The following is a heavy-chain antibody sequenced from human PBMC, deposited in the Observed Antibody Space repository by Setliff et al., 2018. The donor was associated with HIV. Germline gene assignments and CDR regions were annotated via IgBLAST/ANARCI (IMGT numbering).Heavy chain of an antibody. CDR2: IGSIGSGGAT. CDR3: ARIEASYYFDT. V-gene: IGHV3-48*03. CDR1: GFTFGSYE. D-gene: IGHD3-10*01. Sequence: GESLKISCVASGFTFGSYEMNWVRQAPGKGLEWVSNIGSIGSGGATHYADSVKGRFTISRDNAENSVYLQMNSLRAEDTAVYYCARIEASYYFDTWGQGTLVTVSS. J-gene: IGHJ4*02.